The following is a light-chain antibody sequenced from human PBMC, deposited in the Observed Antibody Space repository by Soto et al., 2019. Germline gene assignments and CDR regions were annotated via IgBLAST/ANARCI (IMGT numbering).Light chain of an antibody. CDR3: QQYDTPPYT. J-gene: IGKJ2*01. V-gene: IGKV4-1*01. Sequence: DIVMTQSPDSLAVSLGERATINCKSSQSVLYSSNNKNYLAWYQQKPGQPPKLLIYWASLRESGVPDRFSGSGSGTDFTLTISRLQAEDVAVYYCQQYDTPPYTFGQGTKLEIK. CDR2: WAS. CDR1: QSVLYSSNNKNY.